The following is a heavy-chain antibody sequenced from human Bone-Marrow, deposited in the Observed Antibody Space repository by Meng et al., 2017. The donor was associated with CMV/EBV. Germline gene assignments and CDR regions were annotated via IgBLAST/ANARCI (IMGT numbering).Heavy chain of an antibody. J-gene: IGHJ3*02. V-gene: IGHV3-30-3*01. CDR1: GFTFSSYA. CDR3: ARDIRTYIVVVPAAIVDPARGHAFDI. D-gene: IGHD2-2*01. Sequence: GGSLRLSCAASGFTFSSYAMHWVRQAPGKGLEWVAVISYDGSNKYYADSVKGRFTISRDNSKNTLYLQMNSLRAEDTAVYYCARDIRTYIVVVPAAIVDPARGHAFDIWGQGTMVTVSS. CDR2: ISYDGSNK.